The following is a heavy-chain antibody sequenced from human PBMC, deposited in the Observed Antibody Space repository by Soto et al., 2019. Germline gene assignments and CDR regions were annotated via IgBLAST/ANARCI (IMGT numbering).Heavy chain of an antibody. V-gene: IGHV1-18*01. CDR2: ISAYNGNT. D-gene: IGHD5-18*01. Sequence: QVQLVESGAEVKKPGASVKVSCKASGYTFSNYGISWVRQAPGQGLDWMGWISAYNGNTNYAQKLQGRVTMTTDTSTSTAYMELRSLRSDDTAVYYCARDVNWADVNTPVGTDFSLDYWGQGTLVTVSS. CDR3: ARDVNWADVNTPVGTDFSLDY. J-gene: IGHJ4*02. CDR1: GYTFSNYG.